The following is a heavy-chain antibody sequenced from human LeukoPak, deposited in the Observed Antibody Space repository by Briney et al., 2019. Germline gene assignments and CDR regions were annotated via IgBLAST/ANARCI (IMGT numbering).Heavy chain of an antibody. CDR3: ARDLRGSIVVVTAPPWYFDL. CDR1: GFTFSSYG. V-gene: IGHV3-30*03. J-gene: IGHJ2*01. D-gene: IGHD2-21*02. Sequence: GRSLKLSCGASGFTFSSYGLHWDGQAPGKRLQPAVVISYDGSNQFYADPVKSRFTISRDNSTNPLFLQMHSLRAEDTAVYYCARDLRGSIVVVTAPPWYFDLWGRGTLVTVSS. CDR2: ISYDGSNQ.